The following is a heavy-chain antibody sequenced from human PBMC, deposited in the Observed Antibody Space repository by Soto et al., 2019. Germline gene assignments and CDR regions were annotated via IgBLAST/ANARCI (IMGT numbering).Heavy chain of an antibody. CDR1: GGTFSSYA. D-gene: IGHD2-15*01. J-gene: IGHJ4*02. CDR3: AKGGYCSGGSCYEILDY. V-gene: IGHV1-69*12. CDR2: IIPIFGTA. Sequence: QVQLVQSGAEVKKPGSSVKVSCKASGGTFSSYAISWVRQAPGQGLEWMGGIIPIFGTANYAQKFQGRVTITADETTSTAYMELSSLRSEDTDVYYCAKGGYCSGGSCYEILDYWGQGTLVTVSS.